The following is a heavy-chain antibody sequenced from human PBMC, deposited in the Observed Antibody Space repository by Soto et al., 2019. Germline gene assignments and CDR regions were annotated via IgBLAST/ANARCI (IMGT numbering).Heavy chain of an antibody. CDR1: GFTFRSFV. V-gene: IGHV3-30*19. Sequence: QVQLVESGGGVVQPGTSLRLSCVGSGFTFRSFVIHWVRQAPGKGLEWVALTSYDGSNKYYDDSVKGRFTISRDNSRNTVYLQMDSLRLEATALYYCARWGTTGGLAVWGQGTLVSVSS. CDR2: TSYDGSNK. CDR3: ARWGTTGGLAV. J-gene: IGHJ4*02. D-gene: IGHD3-16*01.